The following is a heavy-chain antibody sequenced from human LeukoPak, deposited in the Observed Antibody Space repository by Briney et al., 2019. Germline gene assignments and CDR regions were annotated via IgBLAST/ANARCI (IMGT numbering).Heavy chain of an antibody. D-gene: IGHD3-10*01. V-gene: IGHV3-30*18. CDR2: ISYDGSNK. Sequence: GGSLGLSCAASGFTFSSYGMHWVRQAPGKGLEWVAVISYDGSNKYYADSVKGRFTISRDNSKNTLYLQMNSLRAEDTAVYYCAKDVWFGELFLNYFDYWGQGTLVTVSS. J-gene: IGHJ4*02. CDR3: AKDVWFGELFLNYFDY. CDR1: GFTFSSYG.